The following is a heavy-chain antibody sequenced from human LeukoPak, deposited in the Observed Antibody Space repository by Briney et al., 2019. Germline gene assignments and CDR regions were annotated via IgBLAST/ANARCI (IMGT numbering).Heavy chain of an antibody. Sequence: SETLSLTCAVYGGSLSGYYWSWIRQPPGKGLEWIGEINHSGSTNYNPSLKSRVTISVDTSKNQFSLKLSSVTAADTAVYYCARRSQWLVKSGFDPWGQGTLVTVSS. V-gene: IGHV4-34*01. CDR2: INHSGST. D-gene: IGHD6-19*01. J-gene: IGHJ5*02. CDR1: GGSLSGYY. CDR3: ARRSQWLVKSGFDP.